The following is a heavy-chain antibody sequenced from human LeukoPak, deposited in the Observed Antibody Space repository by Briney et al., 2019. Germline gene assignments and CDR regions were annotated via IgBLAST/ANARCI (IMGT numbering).Heavy chain of an antibody. CDR2: IQYDGNHQ. CDR3: AKDSNWAFDY. V-gene: IGHV3-30*02. CDR1: GFTFSPYG. D-gene: IGHD7-27*01. Sequence: GGSLRLSCAASGFTFSPYGMHWVRQAPGKGLEWVAFIQYDGNHQNYVDSVKGRFTISRDNSKNTLHLQMNSLRAEDTAVYYCAKDSNWAFDYWGQGTLVSVSS. J-gene: IGHJ4*02.